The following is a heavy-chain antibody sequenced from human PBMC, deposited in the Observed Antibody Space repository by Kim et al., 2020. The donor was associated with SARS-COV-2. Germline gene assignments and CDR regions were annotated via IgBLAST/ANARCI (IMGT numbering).Heavy chain of an antibody. CDR1: GYTFTSYY. Sequence: ASVKVSCKASGYTFTSYYMHWVRQAPGQGLEWMGIINPSGGSTSYAQTFQGRVTMTRDTSTSTVYMELSSLRSEDTAVYYCAREGRREQLVYSFDYWGQVTLVTVSS. D-gene: IGHD6-6*01. CDR2: INPSGGST. CDR3: AREGRREQLVYSFDY. V-gene: IGHV1-46*01. J-gene: IGHJ4*02.